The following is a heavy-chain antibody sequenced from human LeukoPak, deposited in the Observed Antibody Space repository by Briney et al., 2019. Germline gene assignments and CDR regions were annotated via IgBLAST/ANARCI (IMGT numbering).Heavy chain of an antibody. CDR1: GGSISSYY. V-gene: IGHV4-59*01. CDR2: IYYSGST. D-gene: IGHD3-3*01. J-gene: IGHJ4*02. Sequence: SGTLSLTCTVSGGSISSYYWSWIRQPPGKGLEWIGYIYYSGSTNYNPSLKSRVTISVDTSKNQFSLKLSSVTAADTAVYYCARARYYDFWSGYLNNYFDYWGQGTLVTVSS. CDR3: ARARYYDFWSGYLNNYFDY.